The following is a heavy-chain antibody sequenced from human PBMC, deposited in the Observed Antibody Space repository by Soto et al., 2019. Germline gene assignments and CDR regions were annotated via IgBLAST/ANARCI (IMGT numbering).Heavy chain of an antibody. V-gene: IGHV3-11*01. CDR1: GFTFSDYY. CDR3: AKDPFGSSIVDYYYGMDV. CDR2: ISSSGSTI. Sequence: GGSLRLSCAASGFTFSDYYMSWIRQAPGKGLEWVSYISSSGSTIYYADSVKGRFTISRDNAKNSLYLQMNSLRSEDTAVYYGAKDPFGSSIVDYYYGMDVWGQGTTVTVSS. D-gene: IGHD2-2*01. J-gene: IGHJ6*02.